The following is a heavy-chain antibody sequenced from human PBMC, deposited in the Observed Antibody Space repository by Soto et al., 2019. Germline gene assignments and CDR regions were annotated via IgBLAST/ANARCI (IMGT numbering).Heavy chain of an antibody. CDR2: ISNDGSST. CDR1: GFTSSSYW. V-gene: IGHV3-74*01. D-gene: IGHD3-22*01. CDR3: ARDTYYYDSSDHFSADAFDI. Sequence: VQLVESGGGLVQPGGSLRLSCAASGFTSSSYWIHWVRQAPGKGLVWVSRISNDGSSTNYADSVKGRFTISRDNAKNTVYLRMSSLRAEDTAVYYCARDTYYYDSSDHFSADAFDIWGQGTMVTVSS. J-gene: IGHJ3*02.